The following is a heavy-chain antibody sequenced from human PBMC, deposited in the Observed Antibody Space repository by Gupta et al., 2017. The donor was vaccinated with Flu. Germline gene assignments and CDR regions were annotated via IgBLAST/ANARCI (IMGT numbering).Heavy chain of an antibody. D-gene: IGHD2-15*01. J-gene: IGHJ4*02. V-gene: IGHV3-21*01. CDR3: TRAWDCSGGSCYSDY. CDR2: ISSSSSYI. Sequence: GRQAPGKGLEWVSSISSSSSYIYYADSVRGRFTISRDNAKNSLYLQMNSLRAEDTAVYYCTRAWDCSGGSCYSDYWGQGALVTVSS.